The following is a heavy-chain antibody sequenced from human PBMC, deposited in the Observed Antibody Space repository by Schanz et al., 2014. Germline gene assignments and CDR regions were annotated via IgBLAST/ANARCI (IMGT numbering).Heavy chain of an antibody. CDR3: GRDYSGGALDY. CDR1: GFTFDEYG. Sequence: EVQLVESGGDLVQPGRSLRLSCAASGFTFDEYGMHWVRQAPGKGLEWVSGISWNGGFIAYGDAVKGRFTISRDNSKNTMDLQMNSLRPEDTAVYYCGRDYSGGALDYWGQGTLVTVSS. CDR2: ISWNGGFI. D-gene: IGHD6-19*01. J-gene: IGHJ4*02. V-gene: IGHV3-9*01.